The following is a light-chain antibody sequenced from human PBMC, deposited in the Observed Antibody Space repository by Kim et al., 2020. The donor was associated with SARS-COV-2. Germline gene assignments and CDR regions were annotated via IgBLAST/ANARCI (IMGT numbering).Light chain of an antibody. CDR2: ATS. CDR1: QNINSY. CDR3: QQSHTAPLLT. J-gene: IGKJ4*01. Sequence: SVGDRVTLTCRASQNINSYLNWYQQKPGKAPKLLIYATSTLQSGVPSRFSGSGSGTDFTLTINSLQTEDFATYYCQQSHTAPLLTFGGGTKVDIK. V-gene: IGKV1-39*01.